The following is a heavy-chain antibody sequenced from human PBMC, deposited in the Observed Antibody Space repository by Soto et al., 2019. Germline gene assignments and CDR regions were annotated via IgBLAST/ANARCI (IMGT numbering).Heavy chain of an antibody. CDR3: ARDRGTTVTTFGY. V-gene: IGHV3-33*01. Sequence: QVQLVESGGGVVQPGRSLRLSCAASGFTFSSYGMHWVRQAPGKGLEWVAVIWYDGSNKYYADSVKGRFTISRDNSKNTLYLQVNSLRAEDTAVYYCARDRGTTVTTFGYWGQGTLVTVSS. CDR2: IWYDGSNK. J-gene: IGHJ4*02. CDR1: GFTFSSYG. D-gene: IGHD4-17*01.